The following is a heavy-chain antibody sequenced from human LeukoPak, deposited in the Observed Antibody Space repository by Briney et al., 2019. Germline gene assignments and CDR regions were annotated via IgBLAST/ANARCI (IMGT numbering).Heavy chain of an antibody. CDR2: MNPNNGNT. CDR3: ARGRSAARYSSSWYGMDV. D-gene: IGHD6-13*01. V-gene: IGHV1-8*01. J-gene: IGHJ6*02. Sequence: GASVKVSCKASGYTFTSYDINWVRQATGQGLEWMGWMNPNNGNTGFAQKFQGRVTVTRNTSISTAYMELSSLRSEDTAVYYCARGRSAARYSSSWYGMDVWGQGTTVTVSS. CDR1: GYTFTSYD.